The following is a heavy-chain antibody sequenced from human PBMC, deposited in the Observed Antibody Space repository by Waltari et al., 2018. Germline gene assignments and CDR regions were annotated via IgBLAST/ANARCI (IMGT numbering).Heavy chain of an antibody. D-gene: IGHD3-22*01. J-gene: IGHJ4*02. CDR3: TRVYYYDSSGYQH. V-gene: IGHV3-49*04. CDR2: IRSKAYGGTT. Sequence: EVQLVESGGGLVQPGRSLRLSCTASGFTFGDYAMSWVRQAPGKGLEWVGFIRSKAYGGTTEYAASVKGRFTISRDDSKSIAYLQMNSLKTEDTAVYYCTRVYYYDSSGYQHWGQGTLVTVSS. CDR1: GFTFGDYA.